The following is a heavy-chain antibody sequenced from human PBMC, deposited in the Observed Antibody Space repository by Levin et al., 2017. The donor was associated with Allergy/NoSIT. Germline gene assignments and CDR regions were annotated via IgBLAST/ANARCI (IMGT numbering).Heavy chain of an antibody. CDR2: IRNKANSYAT. D-gene: IGHD3-3*01. CDR1: GFTFSASG. Sequence: GGSLRLSCAASGFTFSASGIHWVRQTSGKGLEWVGRIRNKANSYATAYAASVTGRFIISRDDSTNTAYLQMNSLKSEDTAVYYCTRDGYNFWSSHRDLNWFDPWGQGTLVAVSS. V-gene: IGHV3-73*01. J-gene: IGHJ5*02. CDR3: TRDGYNFWSSHRDLNWFDP.